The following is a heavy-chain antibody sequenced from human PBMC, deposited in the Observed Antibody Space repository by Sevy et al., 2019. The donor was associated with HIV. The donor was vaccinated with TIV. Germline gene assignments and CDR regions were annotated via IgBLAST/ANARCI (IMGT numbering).Heavy chain of an antibody. J-gene: IGHJ4*02. CDR1: GFTFSSYA. CDR3: AKESLCYSDRPLNYYDY. Sequence: GGSLRLSCAASGFTFSSYAMNWVRQAPGKGLEWVAVISYGGYNKYYADSVKGRFTISRDNSKNTLYLQMNSLRAEDEALYYDAKESLCYSDRPLNYYDYWGQGILVTVSS. D-gene: IGHD4-17*01. V-gene: IGHV3-33*06. CDR2: ISYGGYNK.